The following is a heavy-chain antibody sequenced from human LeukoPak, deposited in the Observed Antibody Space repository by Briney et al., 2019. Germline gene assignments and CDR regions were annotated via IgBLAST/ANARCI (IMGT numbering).Heavy chain of an antibody. V-gene: IGHV3-21*01. CDR1: GFTVSSNY. CDR2: ISSSSSYI. Sequence: GGSLRLSCAASGFTVSSNYMSWVRQAPGKGLEWVSSISSSSSYIYYADSVKGRFTISRDNAKNSLYLQMNSLRVEDTALYYCASLVSGYEYFDYWGQGTLVTVSS. D-gene: IGHD5-12*01. J-gene: IGHJ4*02. CDR3: ASLVSGYEYFDY.